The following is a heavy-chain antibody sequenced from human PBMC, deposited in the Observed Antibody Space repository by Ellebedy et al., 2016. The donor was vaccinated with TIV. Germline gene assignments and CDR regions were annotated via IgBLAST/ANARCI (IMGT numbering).Heavy chain of an antibody. V-gene: IGHV1-3*01. J-gene: IGHJ4*02. CDR2: INPANANT. CDR3: ARDKAAAAGD. CDR1: GDTFTNLA. D-gene: IGHD6-25*01. Sequence: AASVKVSCKASGDTFTNLAIHWVRQAPGQGLEWMGWINPANANTRSSKKFQGRVTITRDISASTAYMELSSLRSEDTAVYYCARDKAAAAGDWGQGTLVTVSS.